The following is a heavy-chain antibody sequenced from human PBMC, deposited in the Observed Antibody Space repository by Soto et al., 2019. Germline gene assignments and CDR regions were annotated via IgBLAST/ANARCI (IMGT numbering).Heavy chain of an antibody. CDR1: GGSISSGDYY. D-gene: IGHD3-22*01. J-gene: IGHJ3*02. Sequence: PSETLSLTCTVSGGSISSGDYYWSWIRQPPGKGLEWIGYIYYSGSTYYNPSLKSRVTISVDTSKNQFSLKLSSVTAADTAVYYCASQYYYDSSGFDAFDIWGQGTMVTVSS. CDR3: ASQYYYDSSGFDAFDI. CDR2: IYYSGST. V-gene: IGHV4-30-4*01.